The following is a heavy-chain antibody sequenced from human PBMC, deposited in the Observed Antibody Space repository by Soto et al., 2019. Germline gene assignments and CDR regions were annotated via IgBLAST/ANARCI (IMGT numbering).Heavy chain of an antibody. J-gene: IGHJ4*02. D-gene: IGHD3-3*01. CDR1: GGSISSYY. Sequence: PSETLSLTCTVSGGSISSYYWSWIRQPPGKGLEWIGYIYYSGSTNYNPSLKSRGTISVDTSKNQFSLKLSSVTAADTAVYYCARVDFWSGYPEDYWGQGTLVTVSS. CDR3: ARVDFWSGYPEDY. CDR2: IYYSGST. V-gene: IGHV4-59*01.